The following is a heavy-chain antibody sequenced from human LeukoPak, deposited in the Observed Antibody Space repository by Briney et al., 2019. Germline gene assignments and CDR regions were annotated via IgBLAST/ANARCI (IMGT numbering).Heavy chain of an antibody. CDR1: GGSIGSSSFY. J-gene: IGHJ3*02. Sequence: SETLSLTCTVSGGSIGSSSFYWDWIRQPPGKGLEWIGTIFYSGSTYYNPSLKSRITISVDTSKNQFSLKLSSVTAADTAVHYCARHSRSGYSDYESAFDIWGQGTMVIVSS. CDR3: ARHSRSGYSDYESAFDI. D-gene: IGHD5-12*01. V-gene: IGHV4-39*01. CDR2: IFYSGST.